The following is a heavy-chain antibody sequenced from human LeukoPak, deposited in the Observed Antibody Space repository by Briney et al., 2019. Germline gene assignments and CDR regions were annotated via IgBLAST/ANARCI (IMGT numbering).Heavy chain of an antibody. CDR1: GGSFSGYY. J-gene: IGHJ4*02. CDR3: ARDFRNYYFDY. D-gene: IGHD1-7*01. V-gene: IGHV4-34*01. Sequence: PSETLSLTCAVYGGSFSGYYWSWIRQPPGKGLEWIGEINHSGSTNYNPSLKSRVTISVDTSKNQFSLKLSSVTAADTAVYYCARDFRNYYFDYWGQGTLVTVSS. CDR2: INHSGST.